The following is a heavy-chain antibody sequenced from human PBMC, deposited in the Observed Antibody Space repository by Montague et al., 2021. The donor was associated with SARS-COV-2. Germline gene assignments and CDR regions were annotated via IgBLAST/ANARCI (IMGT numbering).Heavy chain of an antibody. Sequence: SETLSLTCTVSGVVERRRRSDEHRYDLQSPLEFVCCISHGEKNKYNTSLKSPVTISADTPKNQFSLKLSSVTAADTAVYYCARISRNSGFVVVFDIWGQGTLVTVSS. CDR2: ISHGEKN. J-gene: IGHJ3*02. CDR3: ARISRNSGFVVVFDI. CDR1: GVVERRRR. V-gene: IGHV4-59*02. D-gene: IGHD3-22*01.